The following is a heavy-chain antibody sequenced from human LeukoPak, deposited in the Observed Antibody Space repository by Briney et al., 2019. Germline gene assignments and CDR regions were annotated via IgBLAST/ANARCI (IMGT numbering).Heavy chain of an antibody. J-gene: IGHJ4*02. CDR3: TTVGLSGYFDRSGYYYFDY. D-gene: IGHD3-22*01. CDR1: AFTFNSAW. Sequence: GGSLRLSCAASAFTFNSAWMSWVRQAPGKGLEWVGRITRVASGGTGDYAAPVKGRFIISRDDSKNTLYLQMNSLKIEDTAVYYCTTVGLSGYFDRSGYYYFDYWGQGTLVTVSS. V-gene: IGHV3-15*01. CDR2: ITRVASGGTG.